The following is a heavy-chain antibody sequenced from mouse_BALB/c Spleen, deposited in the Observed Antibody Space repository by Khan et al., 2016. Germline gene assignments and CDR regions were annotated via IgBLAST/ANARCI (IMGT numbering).Heavy chain of an antibody. J-gene: IGHJ4*01. Sequence: QVQLQQSGPELVRPGVSVKISCKGSGYIFTDHAIHWVKQSHAKSLEWIGLMSPYSGNTNYKQSFKGKATMTVDKASRTAYMELARLTSEESAIYYCARDGGSGWGGAMDYWGQGTSVTVSS. CDR2: MSPYSGNT. CDR1: GYIFTDHA. CDR3: ARDGGSGWGGAMDY. V-gene: IGHV1S137*01. D-gene: IGHD2-3*01.